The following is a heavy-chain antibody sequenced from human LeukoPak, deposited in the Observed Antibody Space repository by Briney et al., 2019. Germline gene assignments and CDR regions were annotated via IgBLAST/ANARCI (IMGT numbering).Heavy chain of an antibody. D-gene: IGHD4-17*01. CDR3: ARDRYGDHTYFDY. V-gene: IGHV4-30-2*01. CDR1: GGSVSSGSYY. CDR2: IYHSGST. J-gene: IGHJ4*02. Sequence: SETLSLTCTVSGGSVSSGSYYWSWIRQPPGKGLEWIGYIYHSGSTYYNPSLKSRVTISVDRSKNQFSLKLSSVTAADTAVYYCARDRYGDHTYFDYWGQGTLVTVSS.